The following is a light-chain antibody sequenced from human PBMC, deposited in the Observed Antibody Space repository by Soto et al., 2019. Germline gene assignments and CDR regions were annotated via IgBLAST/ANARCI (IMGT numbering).Light chain of an antibody. CDR1: QSISSW. CDR3: QQYNSYWT. CDR2: KAS. J-gene: IGKJ1*01. V-gene: IGKV1-5*03. Sequence: DIQMTQSPSTLSASVGDRVTIPCRASQSISSWLAWYQQKPGKAPXXLIYKASSLESGVPSRFSGSGSGTEFTLTISSLQPDDFATYYCQQYNSYWTFGQGTKVDIK.